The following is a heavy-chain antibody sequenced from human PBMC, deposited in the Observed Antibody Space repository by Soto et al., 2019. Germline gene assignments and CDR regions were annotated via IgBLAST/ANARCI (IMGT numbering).Heavy chain of an antibody. CDR1: GFTFSSYA. V-gene: IGHV3-30-3*01. D-gene: IGHD3-9*01. CDR3: ARDDRHDIPLNWFDP. J-gene: IGHJ5*02. CDR2: ISYDGSNK. Sequence: GGSLRLSCAASGFTFSSYAMHWVRQAPAKGLEWVAVISYDGSNKYYADSVKGRFTISRDNSKNTLYLQMNSLRAEDTAVYYCARDDRHDIPLNWFDPWGQGTLVTVSS.